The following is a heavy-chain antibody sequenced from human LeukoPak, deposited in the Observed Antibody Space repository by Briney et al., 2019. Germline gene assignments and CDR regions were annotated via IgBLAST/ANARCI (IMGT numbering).Heavy chain of an antibody. V-gene: IGHV3-21*01. J-gene: IGHJ4*02. CDR2: ISSSSSYI. Sequence: GGSLRLSCAASGFTFSSYSMNWVRQAPGKGLEWVSSISSSSSYIYYADSVKGRFTISRDNAKNSLHLQMNSLRAEDTAVYYCARDEAVPAAMGYYFDYWGQGTLVTVSS. D-gene: IGHD2-2*01. CDR3: ARDEAVPAAMGYYFDY. CDR1: GFTFSSYS.